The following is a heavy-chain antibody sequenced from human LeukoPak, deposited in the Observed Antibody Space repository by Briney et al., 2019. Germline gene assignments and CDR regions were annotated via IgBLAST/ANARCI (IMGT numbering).Heavy chain of an antibody. CDR1: GFIFSNYA. V-gene: IGHV3-23*01. Sequence: GASLRLSCAASGFIFSNYAMYWVRQAPGKGLEWVSAISGRSNNTYYADSVKGRFTISGDSSKNTLYLQMNSLRADDTAVYYCAKWGDYDVLTGYYVSDFWGQGTLVTVSS. D-gene: IGHD3-9*01. CDR3: AKWGDYDVLTGYYVSDF. CDR2: ISGRSNNT. J-gene: IGHJ4*02.